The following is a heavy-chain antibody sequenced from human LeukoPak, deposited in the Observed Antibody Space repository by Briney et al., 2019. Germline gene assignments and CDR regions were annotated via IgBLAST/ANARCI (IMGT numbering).Heavy chain of an antibody. J-gene: IGHJ2*01. D-gene: IGHD4-17*01. CDR1: GGTFCSYA. CDR3: AIDYGDSPSHINCYFDL. Sequence: SVKVSCKSSGGTFCSYAIRWVRHAPGQGLEWMGSIIPILGIANYAQKFQGRVTITADKSTSTASMEMSSLSSEATAVYYCAIDYGDSPSHINCYFDLWGRGTLVTVSS. CDR2: IIPILGIA. V-gene: IGHV1-69*04.